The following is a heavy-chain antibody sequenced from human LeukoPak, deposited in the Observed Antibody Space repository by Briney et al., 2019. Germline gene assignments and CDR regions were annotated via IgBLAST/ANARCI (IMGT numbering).Heavy chain of an antibody. Sequence: GGSLRLSCAASGFTFSSYSMHWVRQAPGKGLEWVSSISASSSSIYYADSVKGRFTISRDNAKNSLYLQMNSLRADDTAGFYCAKITPWIPYPEYGMDVRGPGT. CDR1: GFTFSSYS. J-gene: IGHJ6*02. CDR2: ISASSSSI. V-gene: IGHV3-21*01. CDR3: AKITPWIPYPEYGMDV. D-gene: IGHD5-18*01.